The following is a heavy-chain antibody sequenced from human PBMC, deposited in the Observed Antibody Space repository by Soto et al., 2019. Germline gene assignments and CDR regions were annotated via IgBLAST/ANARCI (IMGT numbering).Heavy chain of an antibody. Sequence: EVQLVESGGGVVKPGGSLRLSCAASGFTFSNDWMSWVRQAPGKGLEWVGRIKSKTDGGTTDYAAPGKGRFTIARDDYKNTLYLQMNSMTPEDTAVYYCTTGSDFWSCRNVYYYDSMDVWGQGTTVTVSS. J-gene: IGHJ6*03. V-gene: IGHV3-15*01. D-gene: IGHD3-3*01. CDR2: IKSKTDGGTT. CDR1: GFTFSNDW. CDR3: TTGSDFWSCRNVYYYDSMDV.